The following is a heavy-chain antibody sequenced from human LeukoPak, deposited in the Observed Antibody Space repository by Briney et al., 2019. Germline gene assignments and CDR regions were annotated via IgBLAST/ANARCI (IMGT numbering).Heavy chain of an antibody. J-gene: IGHJ3*02. Sequence: SETLSLTCAVSGGSFSSSNWWNWVRQPPGKGLEWIGEIYHSGSTNYNPSLKSRVTISVDTSKNQFSLKLSSVTAADTAVYYCARVPYDYYDSSGPDAFDIWGQGTMVTVSS. D-gene: IGHD3-22*01. V-gene: IGHV4-4*02. CDR2: IYHSGST. CDR1: GGSFSSSNW. CDR3: ARVPYDYYDSSGPDAFDI.